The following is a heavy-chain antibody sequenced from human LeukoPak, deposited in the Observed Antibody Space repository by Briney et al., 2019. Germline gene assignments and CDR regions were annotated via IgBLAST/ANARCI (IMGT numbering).Heavy chain of an antibody. Sequence: SVKVSCKASGGTFSSYTISWVRQAPGQGLEWMGRIIPILGIANYAQKFQGRVTITADKSTSTAYMELSSLRSEDTAVYYCARDPSIAVAGLFDHWGQGTLVTVSS. CDR2: IIPILGIA. CDR1: GGTFSSYT. J-gene: IGHJ4*02. CDR3: ARDPSIAVAGLFDH. V-gene: IGHV1-69*04. D-gene: IGHD6-19*01.